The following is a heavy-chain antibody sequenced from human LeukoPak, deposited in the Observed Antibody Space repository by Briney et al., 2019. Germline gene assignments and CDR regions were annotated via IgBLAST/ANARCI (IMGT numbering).Heavy chain of an antibody. J-gene: IGHJ3*02. Sequence: ASVKVSCKASGYTFTSYGISWVRQAPGQGLEWMGWISACNGDTNYAQKLKGRVNMTTDTSTSPAYMELRSLRSDDTAVYYCARGLQENLAWLQAFSAFDIWGQGTMVTVSS. D-gene: IGHD6-19*01. CDR3: ARGLQENLAWLQAFSAFDI. V-gene: IGHV1-18*01. CDR1: GYTFTSYG. CDR2: ISACNGDT.